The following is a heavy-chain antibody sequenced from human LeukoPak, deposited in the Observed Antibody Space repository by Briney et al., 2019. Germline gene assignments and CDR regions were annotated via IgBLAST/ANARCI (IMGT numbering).Heavy chain of an antibody. V-gene: IGHV4-59*01. CDR1: GGSISSYY. J-gene: IGHJ3*02. CDR3: ARVNVSTWLLNAFDI. D-gene: IGHD2-15*01. Sequence: SETLSLTCTVSGGSISSYYWSWIRQPPGKGLEWIGYIYYSGSTNYNPSLKSRVTISVDTSKNRFSLKLSSVTAADTAVYYCARVNVSTWLLNAFDIWGQGTMVTVSS. CDR2: IYYSGST.